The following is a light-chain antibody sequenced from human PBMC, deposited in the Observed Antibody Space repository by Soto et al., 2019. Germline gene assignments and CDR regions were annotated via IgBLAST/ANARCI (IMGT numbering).Light chain of an antibody. CDR2: DNN. CDR3: ATWDSSLSAGV. CDR1: SSNIGNNY. J-gene: IGLJ2*01. Sequence: QSVLTQPPSVSAAPGQKVTISCSGSSSNIGNNYVSWYQQLPGTAHKLLIYDNNERPSGIPDRFSGSKSGTSATLGITGLQTGDEADYYCATWDSSLSAGVFGGGTKVTVL. V-gene: IGLV1-51*01.